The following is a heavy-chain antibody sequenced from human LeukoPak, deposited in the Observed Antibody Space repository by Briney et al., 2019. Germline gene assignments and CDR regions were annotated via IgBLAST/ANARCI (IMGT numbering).Heavy chain of an antibody. D-gene: IGHD3-22*01. CDR1: GGSINSAGYY. Sequence: SETLSLTCTVSGGSINSAGYYWSWICQHPGKGLEWIGYIYYSGTTYCNPSLKSRLSISLDTSKNQFSLRLRSGTAADTAVYYCARGRTLLYYDSSGYYFDYWGQGTLVTASS. CDR3: ARGRTLLYYDSSGYYFDY. J-gene: IGHJ4*02. V-gene: IGHV4-31*03. CDR2: IYYSGTT.